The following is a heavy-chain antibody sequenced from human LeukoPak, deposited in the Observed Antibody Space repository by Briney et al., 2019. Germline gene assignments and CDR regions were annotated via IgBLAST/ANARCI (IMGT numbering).Heavy chain of an antibody. J-gene: IGHJ4*02. CDR3: ARSWEPQIDLDY. CDR2: ISYDGSNK. CDR1: GFTFSSYA. D-gene: IGHD1-26*01. Sequence: GRSLRLSCAASGFTFSSYAMRWVRQAPGKGLEWVAVISYDGSNKYYADSVKGRFTISRDNSKNTLYLQMNSLRAEDTAVYYCARSWEPQIDLDYWGQGTLVTVSS. V-gene: IGHV3-30-3*01.